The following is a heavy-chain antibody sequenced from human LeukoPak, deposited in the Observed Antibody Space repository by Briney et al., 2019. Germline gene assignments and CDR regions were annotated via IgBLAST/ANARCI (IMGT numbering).Heavy chain of an antibody. Sequence: PGGSLRLSCAASKFTFSDFAMTWVRQAPGKGLEWVSTITASGGSTFYADSVKGRFTISRDNSKNTLFLHIDSLRAEDTAVFYCARGSYYDSSGDAFDIWGQGTMVTVSS. CDR3: ARGSYYDSSGDAFDI. V-gene: IGHV3-23*01. D-gene: IGHD3-22*01. CDR2: ITASGGST. CDR1: KFTFSDFA. J-gene: IGHJ3*02.